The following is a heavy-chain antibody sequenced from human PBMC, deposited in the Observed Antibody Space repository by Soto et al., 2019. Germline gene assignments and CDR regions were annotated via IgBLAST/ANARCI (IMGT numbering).Heavy chain of an antibody. CDR1: GYTFNTYG. J-gene: IGHJ5*02. CDR2: ISAYDGKT. D-gene: IGHD3-3*01. CDR3: ARAPHEFWTSYWFDP. V-gene: IGHV1-18*01. Sequence: ASVKVSCKTSGYTFNTYGINWVRQAPGQGLELMGWISAYDGKTTYAEKFQGRVTLTTDTSKSTAYMELRSLRSDDTAIPYCARAPHEFWTSYWFDPWGQGTPVTVSS.